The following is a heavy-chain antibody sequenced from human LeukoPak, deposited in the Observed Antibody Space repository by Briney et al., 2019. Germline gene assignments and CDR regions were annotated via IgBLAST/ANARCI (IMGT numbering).Heavy chain of an antibody. CDR2: IGYDGSDK. CDR1: GFSFSAYG. Sequence: GRSLRLSCAASGFSFSAYGMHWVRQAPGKGLEWVAVIGYDGSDKYYADSVKGRFTISRDNSKNTLYLQMNSLRAEDTAVYYCAKCGFGGLLSHIDYWGQGTLVTVSS. J-gene: IGHJ4*02. D-gene: IGHD3-10*01. V-gene: IGHV3-30*18. CDR3: AKCGFGGLLSHIDY.